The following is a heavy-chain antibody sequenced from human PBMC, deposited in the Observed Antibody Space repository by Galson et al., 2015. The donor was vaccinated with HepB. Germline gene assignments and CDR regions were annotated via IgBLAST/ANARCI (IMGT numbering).Heavy chain of an antibody. CDR1: GYTFTSYY. J-gene: IGHJ3*02. Sequence: SVKVSCKASGYTFTSYYMHWVRQAPGQGLEWMGIINPSGGSTSYAQKFQGRVTMTRDTSTSTVYMELSSLRSEDTAVYYCALENGVRPASGGEDAFDIWGQGTMVTVSS. CDR3: ALENGVRPASGGEDAFDI. CDR2: INPSGGST. V-gene: IGHV1-46*03. D-gene: IGHD4-23*01.